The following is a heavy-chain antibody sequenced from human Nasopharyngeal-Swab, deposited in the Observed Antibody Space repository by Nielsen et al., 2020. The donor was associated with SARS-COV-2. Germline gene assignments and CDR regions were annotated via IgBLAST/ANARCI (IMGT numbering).Heavy chain of an antibody. CDR2: ISSSGDYI. CDR3: ARGYSGGYRAY. J-gene: IGHJ4*02. Sequence: GGSLRLSCAASGFAFNIYTMNWVRQAPGKGLEWVSAISSSGDYIYYTDSVKGRFTISRDNAKNSLYLQMNSLRAEDTAVYYCARGYSGGYRAYWGQGTLVTVSS. V-gene: IGHV3-21*01. D-gene: IGHD1-26*01. CDR1: GFAFNIYT.